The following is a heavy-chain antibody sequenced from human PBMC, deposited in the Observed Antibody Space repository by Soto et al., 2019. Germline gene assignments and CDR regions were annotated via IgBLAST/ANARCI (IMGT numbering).Heavy chain of an antibody. J-gene: IGHJ6*03. Sequence: ASETLSLTCTVSGGSISSYYWRWIRQPPGEGLEWIGYIYYSGSTNYNPSLKSRVTISVDTSKNQFSLKLSSVTAADTAVYYCARGYDFWSGFSVSYYYYYMDVWGKGTTVTVSS. CDR2: IYYSGST. D-gene: IGHD3-3*01. V-gene: IGHV4-59*01. CDR3: ARGYDFWSGFSVSYYYYYMDV. CDR1: GGSISSYY.